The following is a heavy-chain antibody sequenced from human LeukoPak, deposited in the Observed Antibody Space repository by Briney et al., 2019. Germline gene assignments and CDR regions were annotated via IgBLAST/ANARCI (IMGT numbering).Heavy chain of an antibody. CDR1: GFTFSSYS. V-gene: IGHV3-21*01. D-gene: IGHD4-17*01. CDR3: ARDPPTTVTLMFDP. Sequence: GGSLRLSCAASGFTFSSYSMNWVRQAPGKGLEWVSSISRSSYIYYADSVKGRFTISRDNAKNSLYLQMNSLRAEDTAVYCCARDPPTTVTLMFDPWGQGTLVTVSS. J-gene: IGHJ5*02. CDR2: ISRSSYI.